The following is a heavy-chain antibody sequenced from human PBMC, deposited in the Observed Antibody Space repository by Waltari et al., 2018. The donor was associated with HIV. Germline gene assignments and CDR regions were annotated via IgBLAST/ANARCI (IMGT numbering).Heavy chain of an antibody. J-gene: IGHJ3*02. D-gene: IGHD2-21*01. CDR3: AKDAYYDGSYGRDAFDM. Sequence: EVQLVESGGGLVQPGGSLRLSCAASGLSFSSYGMTWVRQAPGKGLEWVSGLCGVGNSKDHAYYVKGQLTISRDNSNNTLFLQMNSLRGEDTAVYYCAKDAYYDGSYGRDAFDMWGQGTTVSVSS. CDR2: LCGVGNSK. CDR1: GLSFSSYG. V-gene: IGHV3-23*04.